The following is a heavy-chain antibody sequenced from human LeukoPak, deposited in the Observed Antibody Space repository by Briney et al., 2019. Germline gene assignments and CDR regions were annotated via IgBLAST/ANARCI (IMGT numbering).Heavy chain of an antibody. Sequence: GRSLRLSCAASGFPFSSYAMSWVRQSPGEGLEWVSCISGSGGSTYYAESVNGRFTISRDNSKNTLYLQMNSLRAEDTAVYYCAKAWGPDDSSASNFDYCGQGTLVTVSS. D-gene: IGHD3-22*01. J-gene: IGHJ4*02. CDR3: AKAWGPDDSSASNFDY. CDR1: GFPFSSYA. V-gene: IGHV3-23*01. CDR2: ISGSGGST.